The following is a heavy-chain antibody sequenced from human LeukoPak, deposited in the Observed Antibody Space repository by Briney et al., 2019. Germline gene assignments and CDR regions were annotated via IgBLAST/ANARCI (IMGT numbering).Heavy chain of an antibody. J-gene: IGHJ5*02. D-gene: IGHD2-15*01. Sequence: PSETLSLTCTVSGGSISSYYWNWIRQPPGKGLEWIGYIYYSGSTNYNPSLKSRVTISVDTSKNQFSLKLSSVTAADTAVYYCARAIRVVAAKFNWFDPWGQGTLVTVSS. CDR3: ARAIRVVAAKFNWFDP. CDR2: IYYSGST. CDR1: GGSISSYY. V-gene: IGHV4-59*12.